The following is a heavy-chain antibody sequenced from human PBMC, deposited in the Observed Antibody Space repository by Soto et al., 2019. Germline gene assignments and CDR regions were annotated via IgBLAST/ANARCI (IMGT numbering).Heavy chain of an antibody. J-gene: IGHJ4*02. V-gene: IGHV3-9*01. Sequence: VQLVESGGGLVQPGRSLRLSCAASGFDFDDYAMHWVRQAPGKGLEWVSSINWNSGTIGYADSVKGRFTISRDNAKNSLFLQMNSVRAEDTALYYCAKGAIRFLEWSTMGSYFDYWGQGTLVTVSS. D-gene: IGHD3-3*01. CDR2: INWNSGTI. CDR3: AKGAIRFLEWSTMGSYFDY. CDR1: GFDFDDYA.